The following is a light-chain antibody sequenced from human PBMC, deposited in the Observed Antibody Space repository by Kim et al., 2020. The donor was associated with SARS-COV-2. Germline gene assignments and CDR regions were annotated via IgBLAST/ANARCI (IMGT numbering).Light chain of an antibody. CDR1: QSVSSSS. V-gene: IGKV3-20*01. Sequence: EIVLTQSPGTLSLSPGEKATLSCRVSQSVSSSSLAWYQQKPGQAPRLLIYGASNWATGIPDRFSGSGSGTDFILTISGVEPEDSAVYYCQQYGSSPQTFGQGTKVEIK. J-gene: IGKJ1*01. CDR2: GAS. CDR3: QQYGSSPQT.